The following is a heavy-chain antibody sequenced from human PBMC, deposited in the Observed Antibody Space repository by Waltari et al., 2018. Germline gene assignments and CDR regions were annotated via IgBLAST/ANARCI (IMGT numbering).Heavy chain of an antibody. V-gene: IGHV3-20*01. D-gene: IGHD3-3*01. CDR2: MNWNGGRT. CDR3: ARGPHYDFWSAMPPWFDP. Sequence: EVQLVESGGGVVRPGGSLRLSCAASGFTFDDYGMSWVRQAPGKGLEWVSGMNWNGGRTGYADSVKGRFTISRDNAKNSLYLQMNSLRAEDTALYHCARGPHYDFWSAMPPWFDPWGQGTLVTVSS. CDR1: GFTFDDYG. J-gene: IGHJ5*02.